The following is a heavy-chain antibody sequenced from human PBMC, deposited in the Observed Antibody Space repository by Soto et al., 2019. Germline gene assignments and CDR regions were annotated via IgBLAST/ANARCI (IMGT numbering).Heavy chain of an antibody. CDR3: TRGFYCSSTSCSYYGMDV. V-gene: IGHV4-34*01. J-gene: IGHJ6*02. D-gene: IGHD2-2*01. CDR1: GGSFSGYY. Sequence: SETLSLTCVVYGGSFSGYYWSWIRQPPGKGLEWIGEINHSGSTNYNPSLKSRVIISVDTSKNQFSLKLSSVSAADTAVYYCTRGFYCSSTSCSYYGMDVWGQGTTVTVSS. CDR2: INHSGST.